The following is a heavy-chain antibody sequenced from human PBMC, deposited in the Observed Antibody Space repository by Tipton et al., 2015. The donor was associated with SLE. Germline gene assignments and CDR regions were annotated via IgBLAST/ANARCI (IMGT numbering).Heavy chain of an antibody. D-gene: IGHD3-22*01. CDR1: GGSISSYY. CDR3: ARSVVYYCGMDV. J-gene: IGHJ6*02. Sequence: TLSLTCTVSGGSISSYYWSWIRQPPGKGREWIGYIYTSGGTNYNPSLKSQVTISVDTSKNQFSLKLSSVTAADTAVYYCARSVVYYCGMDVWGQGTRVTVSS. V-gene: IGHV4-4*09. CDR2: IYTSGGT.